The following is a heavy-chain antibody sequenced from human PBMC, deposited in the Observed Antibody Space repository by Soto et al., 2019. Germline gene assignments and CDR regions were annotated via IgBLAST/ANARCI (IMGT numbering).Heavy chain of an antibody. J-gene: IGHJ4*02. CDR2: VSGSGDST. V-gene: IGHV3-23*01. CDR3: AKGRASDCPGCTQDY. D-gene: IGHD2-21*02. CDR1: AFTFSSYA. Sequence: EVQLLESGGGLAQPGGSLRLSCAASAFTFSSYAMSGVRQAPGKGLEWVSAVSGSGDSTYYADSVKGRFTISRDNSKNTLYLQMNSLRAEDTAVYYCAKGRASDCPGCTQDYWGQGTLVTVSS.